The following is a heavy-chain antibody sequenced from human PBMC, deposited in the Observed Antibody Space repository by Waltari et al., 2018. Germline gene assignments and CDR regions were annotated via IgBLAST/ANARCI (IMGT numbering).Heavy chain of an antibody. CDR1: GFSLSTSGVG. J-gene: IGHJ4*02. CDR2: IYWNDDK. V-gene: IGHV2-70*01. Sequence: QITLKESGPTLVKPTQTLTLTCTFSGFSLSTSGVGVGWIRQPPGKALEWLALIYWNDDKYYSTSLKTRLTISKDTSKNQVVLTMTNMDPVDTATYYCARIRSDSSGYYYFDYWGQGTLVTVSS. D-gene: IGHD3-22*01. CDR3: ARIRSDSSGYYYFDY.